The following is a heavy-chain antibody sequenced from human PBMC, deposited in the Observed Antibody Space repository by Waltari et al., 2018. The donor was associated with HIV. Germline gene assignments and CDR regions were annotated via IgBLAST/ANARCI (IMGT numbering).Heavy chain of an antibody. D-gene: IGHD4-17*01. J-gene: IGHJ5*02. Sequence: QVQLQQWGAGLLKPSETLSPNCAVYGGSISGHYWSWLRQPPGKGLEWMGEISHSGSTDYNPSFKGRVTISINTSKRQFSLKVTSVTAADTALYYCARGDFADLVDYYGDYVRPHSWFDPWGQGTLVTVSS. CDR3: ARGDFADLVDYYGDYVRPHSWFDP. CDR2: ISHSGST. CDR1: GGSISGHY. V-gene: IGHV4-34*01.